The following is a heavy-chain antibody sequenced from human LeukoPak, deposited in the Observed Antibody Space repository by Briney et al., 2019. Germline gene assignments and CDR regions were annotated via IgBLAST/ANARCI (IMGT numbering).Heavy chain of an antibody. CDR3: ASHTPFGNWFDP. CDR1: GFTFSSYS. J-gene: IGHJ5*02. V-gene: IGHV3-48*01. D-gene: IGHD3-16*01. Sequence: PGGSLRLSCAASGFTFSSYSMNWVRQAPGKGLEWVSYISSSSSTIYYADSVKGRFTISRDNAKNSLYLQMDSLRAEDTAVYYCASHTPFGNWFDPWGQGTLVTVSS. CDR2: ISSSSSTI.